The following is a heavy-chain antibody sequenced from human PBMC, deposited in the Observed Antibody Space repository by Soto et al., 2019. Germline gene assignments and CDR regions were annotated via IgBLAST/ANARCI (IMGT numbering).Heavy chain of an antibody. CDR2: IIPIFGTA. CDR1: GGTFSSYA. CDR3: ARDSASDSYGSFGGFDP. J-gene: IGHJ5*02. Sequence: QVQLVQSGAEVKKPGSSVKVSCKASGGTFSSYAISWVRQAPGQGLEWMGGIIPIFGTANYAQKFQGRVTITADESTSTAYMELSRLRSEDTAVYYCARDSASDSYGSFGGFDPWGQGTLVTVSS. V-gene: IGHV1-69*12. D-gene: IGHD5-18*01.